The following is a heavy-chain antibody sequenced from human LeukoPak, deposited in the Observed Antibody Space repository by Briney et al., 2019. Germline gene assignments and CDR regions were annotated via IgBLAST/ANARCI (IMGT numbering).Heavy chain of an antibody. J-gene: IGHJ3*02. CDR3: ARDGSGWYSNAFDI. D-gene: IGHD6-19*01. CDR1: GFTVSSNY. Sequence: GGFLRLSCAASGFTVSSNYMSWVRQAPGKGLEWVSVIYSGGSTYYADSVKGRFTISRDNSKNTLYLQMNSLRAEDTAVYYCARDGSGWYSNAFDIWGQGTMVTVSS. CDR2: IYSGGST. V-gene: IGHV3-53*01.